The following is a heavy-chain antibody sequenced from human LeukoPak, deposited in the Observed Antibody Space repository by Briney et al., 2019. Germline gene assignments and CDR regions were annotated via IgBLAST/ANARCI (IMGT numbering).Heavy chain of an antibody. CDR2: IYHSGST. Sequence: SETLSLTCAVSGYSISSGYYWGWIRQPPGKGLEWIGSIYHSGSTYYNPSLKSRATISVDTSKNQFSLKLSSVTAADTAVYYCARHPAAFLEWLPYSNWFDPWGQGTLVTVSS. J-gene: IGHJ5*02. CDR1: GYSISSGYY. D-gene: IGHD3-3*02. V-gene: IGHV4-38-2*01. CDR3: ARHPAAFLEWLPYSNWFDP.